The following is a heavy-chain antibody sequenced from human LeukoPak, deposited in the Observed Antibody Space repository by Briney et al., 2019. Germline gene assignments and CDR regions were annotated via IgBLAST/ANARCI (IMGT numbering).Heavy chain of an antibody. CDR3: ARGSITIFSPLDY. CDR1: GFTFSSYW. CDR2: INNDGSST. Sequence: GGSLRLSCAASGFTFSSYWMHWVRQAPGKGLVWVSRINNDGSSTSYADSVKGRFTISRDNAKNTLYLQMNSLRAEDTAVYYCARGSITIFSPLDYWGQGALVTVSS. V-gene: IGHV3-74*01. J-gene: IGHJ4*02. D-gene: IGHD3-9*01.